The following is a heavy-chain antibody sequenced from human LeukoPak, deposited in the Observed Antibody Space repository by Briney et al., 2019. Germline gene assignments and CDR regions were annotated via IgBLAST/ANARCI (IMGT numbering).Heavy chain of an antibody. CDR1: GGSISSSSYY. CDR3: ARQNSSGWYYYYYYGMDV. J-gene: IGHJ6*02. CDR2: IYYSGST. D-gene: IGHD6-19*01. Sequence: PSETLSLTCTVSGGSISSSSYYWGWIRQPPGKGLEWIGSIYYSGSTYYNPSLKSRVTIPVDTSKNQFSLKLSSVTAADTAVYYCARQNSSGWYYYYYYGMDVWGQGTTVTVSS. V-gene: IGHV4-39*01.